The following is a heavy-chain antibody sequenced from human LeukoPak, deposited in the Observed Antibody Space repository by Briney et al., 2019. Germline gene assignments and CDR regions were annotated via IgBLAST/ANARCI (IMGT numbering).Heavy chain of an antibody. CDR3: ARDDIAAAGTWFDP. V-gene: IGHV1-18*01. CDR2: ISAYNGNT. D-gene: IGHD6-13*01. Sequence: ASVKVSCKASGYIFTSYGISWVRQAPGQGLEWMGWISAYNGNTNYAQKLQGRVTMTTDTSTSTAYMELRSLRSDDTAVYYCARDDIAAAGTWFDPWGQGTLVTVSS. CDR1: GYIFTSYG. J-gene: IGHJ5*02.